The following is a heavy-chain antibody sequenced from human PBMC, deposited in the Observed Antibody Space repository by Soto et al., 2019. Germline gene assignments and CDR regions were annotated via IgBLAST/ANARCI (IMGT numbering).Heavy chain of an antibody. CDR2: ISSSGSTI. CDR3: AKDPFSLLGSFDI. V-gene: IGHV3-11*01. D-gene: IGHD3-10*01. Sequence: LRLSCAASGFTFSDYYMSWIRQAPGKGLEWVSYISSSGSTIYYADSVKGRFTISRDNSKNTLYLQMNSLRAEDTAVYYCAKDPFSLLGSFDIWGQGTMVTVSS. CDR1: GFTFSDYY. J-gene: IGHJ3*02.